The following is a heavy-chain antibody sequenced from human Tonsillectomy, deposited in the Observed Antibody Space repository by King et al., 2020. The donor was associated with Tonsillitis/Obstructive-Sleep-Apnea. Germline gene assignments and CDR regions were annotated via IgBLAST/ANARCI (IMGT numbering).Heavy chain of an antibody. D-gene: IGHD3-9*01. CDR3: AADPSPYYDILTGYYREPYFDL. J-gene: IGHJ2*01. CDR1: GFTFTSSA. V-gene: IGHV1-58*01. CDR2: IVVGSGNT. Sequence: QLVESGPEVKKPGTSVKVSCKASGFTFTSSAVQWVRQARGQRLEWIGWIVVGSGNTNYAQKFQERVTITRDMSTSTAYMELSSLRSEDTAVYYCAADPSPYYDILTGYYREPYFDLWGRGTLVTVSS.